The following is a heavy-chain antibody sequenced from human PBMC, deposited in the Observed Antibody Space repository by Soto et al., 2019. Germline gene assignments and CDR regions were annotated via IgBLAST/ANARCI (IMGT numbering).Heavy chain of an antibody. V-gene: IGHV1-18*01. CDR3: ARESAGLLDY. CDR1: GYTFTSYG. CDR2: ISTYKGNT. J-gene: IGHJ4*02. Sequence: QVQLVQSGAEVKKPGASVKVSCKASGYTFTSYGISWVRQAPGQGPECMGWISTYKGNTNYAQKLLGRVTMTTDTSTNPDYMELRSLRSDDTAVYYCARESAGLLDYWGQGTLVTVSS. D-gene: IGHD2-21*01.